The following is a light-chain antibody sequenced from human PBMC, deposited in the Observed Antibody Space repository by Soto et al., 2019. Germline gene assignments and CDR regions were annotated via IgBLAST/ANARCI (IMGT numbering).Light chain of an antibody. Sequence: EIVLTQSPATLSLSPGERATLSCRASQSVSSYLAWYQQKPGQAPRLLIYDASNRATGIPARFSGSGSGTYFTLTISILEPEDFAVYYWQQRSNWPFTFGGGTKVEI. CDR2: DAS. J-gene: IGKJ4*01. CDR3: QQRSNWPFT. V-gene: IGKV3-11*01. CDR1: QSVSSY.